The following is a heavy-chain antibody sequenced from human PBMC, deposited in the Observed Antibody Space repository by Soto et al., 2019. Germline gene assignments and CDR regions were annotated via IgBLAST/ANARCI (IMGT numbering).Heavy chain of an antibody. V-gene: IGHV1-69*01. J-gene: IGHJ3*01. CDR2: IIPIFGAS. Sequence: QVHLVQSGAEMKKPGSSVRVSCEASGGTFSTSGFGWVRQAPGQGLEWMGGIIPIFGASNYAPKFQGRITISADESTSTSYLEMSGLKSEDTATYYCARDPRSGWAHVAFDVWGPGTLIIVSS. D-gene: IGHD3-22*01. CDR1: GGTFSTSG. CDR3: ARDPRSGWAHVAFDV.